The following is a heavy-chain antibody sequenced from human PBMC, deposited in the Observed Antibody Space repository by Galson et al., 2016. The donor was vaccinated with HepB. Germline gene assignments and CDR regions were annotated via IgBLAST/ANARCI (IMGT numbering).Heavy chain of an antibody. CDR3: AKRHEYCPPVGCSVDY. CDR1: GFTFSGYG. V-gene: IGHV3-30*18. Sequence: SLRLSCAASGFTFSGYGMHWVRQAPGKGLEWVAADSMDGRRKFYADSVKGRFTISRDNSNNILFLQMSSLRADDTAAYFCAKRHEYCPPVGCSVDYWGQGTLVSVSS. D-gene: IGHD2/OR15-2a*01. CDR2: DSMDGRRK. J-gene: IGHJ4*02.